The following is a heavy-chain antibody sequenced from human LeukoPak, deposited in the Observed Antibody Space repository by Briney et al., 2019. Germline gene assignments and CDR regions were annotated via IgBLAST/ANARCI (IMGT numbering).Heavy chain of an antibody. D-gene: IGHD3-3*01. Sequence: GESLQISCKGSGYSFTSYWIAWVRQMPGKGLEWMGIIHPGDSETRYSPSFQGQVTISADKSIGTAYLQWSSLKASDTAVYYCAGRQASGLMDVWGKGTTVTVSS. CDR2: IHPGDSET. CDR1: GYSFTSYW. V-gene: IGHV5-51*01. CDR3: AGRQASGLMDV. J-gene: IGHJ6*03.